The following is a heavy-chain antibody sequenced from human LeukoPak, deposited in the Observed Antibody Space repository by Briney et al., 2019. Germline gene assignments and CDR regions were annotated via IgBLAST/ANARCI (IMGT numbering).Heavy chain of an antibody. CDR2: TYYRSKWYN. CDR1: GDSVSSDSAA. CDR3: ARTIGGAGTVGGFYY. Sequence: SQTLSLTSAISGDSVSSDSAAWNWIRQSPSRGLEWLGRTYYRSKWYNDYAVSVKSRITINPDTSKNQFSLQLNSVTPDDTAVYYCARTIGGAGTVGGFYYWGQGTLVTVSS. J-gene: IGHJ4*02. D-gene: IGHD6-13*01. V-gene: IGHV6-1*01.